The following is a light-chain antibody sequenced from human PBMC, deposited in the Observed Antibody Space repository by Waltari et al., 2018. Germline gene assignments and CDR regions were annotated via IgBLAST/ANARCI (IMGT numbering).Light chain of an antibody. CDR1: SNAVGAFRY. Sequence: QSALIPPASVSGSPGQSITISCPGTSNAVGAFRYFSWYQQHPARAPKVIIYDVNKRPSGVSNRFSGSKSGNTASLTISGLQPEDEADYYCCSYTITTTRVFGTGTKVTVL. CDR2: DVN. V-gene: IGLV2-14*03. J-gene: IGLJ1*01. CDR3: CSYTITTTRV.